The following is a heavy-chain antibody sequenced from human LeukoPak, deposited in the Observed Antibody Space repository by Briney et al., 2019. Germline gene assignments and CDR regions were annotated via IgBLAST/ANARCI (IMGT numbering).Heavy chain of an antibody. CDR3: ARSGYSSSREYYFDY. Sequence: PSQTLSLTCTVSGGSISSYYWSWIRQPPGKGLEWIGYIYYSGSTYYNPSLRSRVTISVDTSKNQFSLKLSSVTAADTAVYYCARSGYSSSREYYFDYWGQGTLVTVSS. D-gene: IGHD6-13*01. J-gene: IGHJ4*02. CDR2: IYYSGST. CDR1: GGSISSYY. V-gene: IGHV4-59*08.